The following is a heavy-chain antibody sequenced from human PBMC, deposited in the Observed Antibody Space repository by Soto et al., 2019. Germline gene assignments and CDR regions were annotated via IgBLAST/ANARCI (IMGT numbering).Heavy chain of an antibody. J-gene: IGHJ4*02. D-gene: IGHD6-19*01. V-gene: IGHV1-46*01. CDR1: GYIFTKHY. CDR3: ARLEGGVAGTLDY. Sequence: QVQLVQSGAEVKKPGASVKVSCRASGYIFTKHYIHWVRQAPGQGLEWMGLMNPSGGSTGYAQQFRGRVTMTSDTSTSTVYMELDSLRSEDTAVYYCARLEGGVAGTLDYWGQGILVTVSS. CDR2: MNPSGGST.